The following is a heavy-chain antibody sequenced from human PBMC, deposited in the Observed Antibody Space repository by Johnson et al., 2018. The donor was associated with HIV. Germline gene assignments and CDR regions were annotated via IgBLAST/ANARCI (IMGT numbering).Heavy chain of an antibody. CDR1: GFTFSSYG. CDR3: AKSPLGRLREGAFDI. D-gene: IGHD7-27*01. Sequence: QVQLVESGGGVVQPGGSLRLSCAASGFTFSSYGMHWVRQAPGKGLEWVAFIRYDGSDKYYTDSVKGRFTISRDNSKNTLYLQMNSLRAEDTAVYYCAKSPLGRLREGAFDIWGQGTMVTVSS. J-gene: IGHJ3*02. V-gene: IGHV3-30*02. CDR2: IRYDGSDK.